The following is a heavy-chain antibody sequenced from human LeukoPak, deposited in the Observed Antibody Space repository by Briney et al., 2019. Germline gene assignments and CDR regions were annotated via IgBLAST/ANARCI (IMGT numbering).Heavy chain of an antibody. D-gene: IGHD3-22*01. CDR1: GGSISSYY. CDR3: ARVTGYMIEDYFDY. J-gene: IGHJ4*02. Sequence: SETLSLTCTVSGGSISSYYWSWIRQPPGKGLEWIGYIYYSGSTNYNPSLKSRVTISVETSKNQFSLKLSSVTAADTGEYYCARVTGYMIEDYFDYWGQGTLVTVSS. CDR2: IYYSGST. V-gene: IGHV4-59*01.